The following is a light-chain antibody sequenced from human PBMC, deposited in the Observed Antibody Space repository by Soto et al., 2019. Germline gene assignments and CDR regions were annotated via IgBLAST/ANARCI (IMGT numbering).Light chain of an antibody. J-gene: IGKJ4*01. CDR1: QSVYSN. Sequence: ERVMTQSPATLSVSPGERATLSCRASQSVYSNLAWYQQRPGQAPRLLIYGASTRATGIPDRFSGTGSGTEFTLTIDSLQSEDFAVYHCQQYNNWPLTFGGGTRWISN. CDR2: GAS. CDR3: QQYNNWPLT. V-gene: IGKV3-15*01.